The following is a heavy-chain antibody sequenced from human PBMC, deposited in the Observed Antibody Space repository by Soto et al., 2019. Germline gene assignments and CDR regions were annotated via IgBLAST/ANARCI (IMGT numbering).Heavy chain of an antibody. J-gene: IGHJ6*02. V-gene: IGHV3-30-3*01. Sequence: GGSLRLSCAASGFTFSSYAMHWVRQAPGKGLEWVAVISYDGSNKYYADSVKGRFTISRDNSKNTLYLQMNSLRAEDTAVYYCARGQTCSGGSCHSYYYYYGMDVWGQGTTVTVSS. CDR3: ARGQTCSGGSCHSYYYYYGMDV. D-gene: IGHD2-15*01. CDR2: ISYDGSNK. CDR1: GFTFSSYA.